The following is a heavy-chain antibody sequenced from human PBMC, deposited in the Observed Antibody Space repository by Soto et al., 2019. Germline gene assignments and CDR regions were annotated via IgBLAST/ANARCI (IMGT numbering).Heavy chain of an antibody. CDR2: ISSSSSTI. J-gene: IGHJ4*02. Sequence: GGSLRLSCAASGFTFSSYSMNWVRQAPGKGLEWVSYISSSSSTIYYADSVKGRFTISRDNAKNSLYLQMNSLRAEDTAVYYCARASYGDYDPLDYWGQGTLVTVSS. CDR1: GFTFSSYS. V-gene: IGHV3-48*01. D-gene: IGHD4-17*01. CDR3: ARASYGDYDPLDY.